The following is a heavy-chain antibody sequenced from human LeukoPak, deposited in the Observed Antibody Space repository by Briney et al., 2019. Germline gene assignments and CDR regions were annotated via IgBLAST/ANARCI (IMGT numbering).Heavy chain of an antibody. CDR3: AKVLLGYCSSTSCYTTYYFDY. J-gene: IGHJ4*02. CDR1: GFTFSSYA. CDR2: ISGSGGST. D-gene: IGHD2-2*02. V-gene: IGHV3-23*01. Sequence: GGSLRLSCAASGFTFSSYAMSWVRQAPGKGLEWVSAISGSGGSTYYADSVKGRFTISRDNSKNTLYLQMNSLRAEDTAAYYCAKVLLGYCSSTSCYTTYYFDYWGQGTLVTVSS.